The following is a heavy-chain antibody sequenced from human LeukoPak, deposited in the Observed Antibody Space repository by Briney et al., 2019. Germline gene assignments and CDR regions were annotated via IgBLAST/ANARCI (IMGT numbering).Heavy chain of an antibody. D-gene: IGHD3-10*01. Sequence: GGTVRLSCSASGFTFSTYAMHWVRQAPGKGLQWVANIKQDGSEKYYVDSVKGRFTISRDNAKNSLYLQMNSLRAEDTAVYYCARDYGSGSYYFWSWGQGTLVTDSS. CDR2: IKQDGSEK. CDR1: GFTFSTYA. J-gene: IGHJ4*02. CDR3: ARDYGSGSYYFWS. V-gene: IGHV3-7*04.